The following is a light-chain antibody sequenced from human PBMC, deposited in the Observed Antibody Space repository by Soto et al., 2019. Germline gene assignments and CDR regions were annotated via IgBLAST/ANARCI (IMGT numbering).Light chain of an antibody. Sequence: EIVFTQSPGTLSLSPGERATFSCRASQSVNSEYLDWFQQKPGQAPRLLIYGASTRPTGIPARFSGSGSGTEFTLTISSLQSEDFEVYYCQQYNNWPRTFGQGTKVDIK. J-gene: IGKJ1*01. CDR2: GAS. CDR1: QSVNSEY. V-gene: IGKV3-15*01. CDR3: QQYNNWPRT.